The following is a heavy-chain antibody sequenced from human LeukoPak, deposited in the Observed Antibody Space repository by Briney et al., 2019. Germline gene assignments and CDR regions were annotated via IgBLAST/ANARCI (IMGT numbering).Heavy chain of an antibody. V-gene: IGHV4-39*07. CDR3: ARVPYYYGSGSEWFDP. CDR2: IYYSGST. J-gene: IGHJ5*02. D-gene: IGHD3-10*01. Sequence: SETLSLTCTVSGGSISSSSYYWGWIRQPPGKGLEWIGSIYYSGSTYYNPSLKSRVTISVDTSKNQFSLKLSSVTAADTAVYYCARVPYYYGSGSEWFDPWGQGTLVTVSS. CDR1: GGSISSSSYY.